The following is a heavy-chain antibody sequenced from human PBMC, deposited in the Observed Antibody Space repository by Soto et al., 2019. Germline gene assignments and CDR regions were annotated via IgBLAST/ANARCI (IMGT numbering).Heavy chain of an antibody. Sequence: QVQLQQWGAGLLKPSETLSLTCAVYGGSFSGHYWSWIRQSPGKGLEWIGEINHSGGSNYNPSLKSRVTISIDTSKNQFSLKLSSMTAADTAVYFSARGDWAVRFNYWGQGTLVTVSS. D-gene: IGHD2-21*01. V-gene: IGHV4-34*01. J-gene: IGHJ4*02. CDR1: GGSFSGHY. CDR2: INHSGGS. CDR3: ARGDWAVRFNY.